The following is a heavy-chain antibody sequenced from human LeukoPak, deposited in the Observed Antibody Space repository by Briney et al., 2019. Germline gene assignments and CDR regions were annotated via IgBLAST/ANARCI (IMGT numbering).Heavy chain of an antibody. D-gene: IGHD6-19*01. CDR2: IVVGSGNT. V-gene: IGHV1-58*01. Sequence: SVKVSCKASGFTFTSSAVQWVRQARGQRLEWIGWIVVGSGNTNCAQKFQERVTITRDMSTSTAYMELSSLRSEDTAVYYCAADGPYSSGWYVPSNSYYYYGMDVWGQGTTVTVSS. CDR1: GFTFTSSA. J-gene: IGHJ6*02. CDR3: AADGPYSSGWYVPSNSYYYYGMDV.